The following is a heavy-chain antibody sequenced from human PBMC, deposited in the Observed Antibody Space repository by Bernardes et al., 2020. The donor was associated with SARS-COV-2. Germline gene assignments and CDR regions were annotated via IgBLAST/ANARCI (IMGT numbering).Heavy chain of an antibody. Sequence: GGALRLSCAAPGFTFSSYWVHWVRPAPGKGLMWVSRINGDGTRTTYADSVKGRFTISRDNTKNTLYLQMNGLRAEDTALYYCVRGPSDGHGRFEYWGQGTLGTVSS. CDR2: INGDGTRT. CDR1: GFTFSSYW. CDR3: VRGPSDGHGRFEY. J-gene: IGHJ4*02. V-gene: IGHV3-74*01.